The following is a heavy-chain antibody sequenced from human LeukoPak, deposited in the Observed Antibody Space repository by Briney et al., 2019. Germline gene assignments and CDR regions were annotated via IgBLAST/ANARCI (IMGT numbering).Heavy chain of an antibody. Sequence: ASVKVSCKASGYTFSNYAIHWVRQAPGQRFEWMGWINAGNGHTKYSQNFQGRVTITRDSSASTVYMELSSLTSEDTAAYYCARGIWSARTVDYYLDSWGQGTLVTVSS. CDR1: GYTFSNYA. V-gene: IGHV1-3*01. J-gene: IGHJ4*02. D-gene: IGHD2-21*01. CDR2: INAGNGHT. CDR3: ARGIWSARTVDYYLDS.